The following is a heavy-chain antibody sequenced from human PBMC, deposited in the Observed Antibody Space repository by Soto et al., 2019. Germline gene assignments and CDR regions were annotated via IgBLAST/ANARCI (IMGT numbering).Heavy chain of an antibody. D-gene: IGHD6-13*01. V-gene: IGHV1-69*02. CDR2: IIPILGIA. CDR1: GGTFSSYT. J-gene: IGHJ4*02. Sequence: QVQLVQSGAEVKKPGSSVKVSCKASGGTFSSYTISWVRQAPGQGLEWMGRIIPILGIANYAQKFQGRVTITADKSTSTAYMELSSLTSEDTAVYYCASPVIAAAGPRGGFDYWGQGTLVTVSS. CDR3: ASPVIAAAGPRGGFDY.